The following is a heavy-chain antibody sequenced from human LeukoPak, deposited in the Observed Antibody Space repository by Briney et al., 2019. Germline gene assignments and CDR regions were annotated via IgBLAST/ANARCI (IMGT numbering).Heavy chain of an antibody. V-gene: IGHV4-39*01. CDR3: ASSGWRTPYFDY. D-gene: IGHD6-19*01. CDR1: GGSISSSSYY. CDR2: IYYSGST. Sequence: SETLSLTCTVSGGSISSSSYYWGWIRQPPGKGLEWIGSIYYSGSTYYNPSLKSRVTISVDTANNQFSLKLSSVTAADTAVYYCASSGWRTPYFDYWGQGTLVTVSS. J-gene: IGHJ4*02.